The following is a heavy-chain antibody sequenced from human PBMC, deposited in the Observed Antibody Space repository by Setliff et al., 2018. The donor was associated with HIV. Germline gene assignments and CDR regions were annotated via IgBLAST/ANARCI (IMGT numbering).Heavy chain of an antibody. CDR1: GFTFSSYA. V-gene: IGHV3-23*01. D-gene: IGHD3-10*01. CDR3: ARGVRGVVNGMDV. Sequence: ETLSLSCAASGFTFSSYAMSWVRQAPGKGLEWVSAISGSGGSTYYADSVKGRFTISRDNSKNTLYLQMNSLRAEDTAVYYCARGVRGVVNGMDVWGQGTTVTVSS. J-gene: IGHJ6*02. CDR2: ISGSGGST.